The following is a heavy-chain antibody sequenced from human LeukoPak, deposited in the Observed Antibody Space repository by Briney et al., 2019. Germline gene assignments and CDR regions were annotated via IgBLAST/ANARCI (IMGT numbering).Heavy chain of an antibody. V-gene: IGHV4-59*11. D-gene: IGHD4-11*01. CDR2: IFYSGST. J-gene: IGHJ5*02. CDR1: GDSISSHY. CDR3: ARTGDYSRSTGGWFDP. Sequence: PTETLSLTCTVSGDSISSHYWSWVRQAPGKGLEWIGYIFYSGSTHYSPSLKSRLTISLATSKNQFSLSLKSVTAADTAVYFCARTGDYSRSTGGWFDPWGQGTLVTVSS.